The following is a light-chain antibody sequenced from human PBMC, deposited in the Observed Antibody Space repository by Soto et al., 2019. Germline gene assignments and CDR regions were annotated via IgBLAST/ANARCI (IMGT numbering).Light chain of an antibody. CDR1: QDISNY. CDR2: DAS. Sequence: IQMTKSPSSLSASVGDRDTITCQASQDISNYLNWYQQKPGKAPKLVIYDASKLETGVPSRFSGSGSGTDFTFTISSLQPEDIATYYCQQYDNLPLTFGGGTKVDIK. J-gene: IGKJ4*01. CDR3: QQYDNLPLT. V-gene: IGKV1-33*01.